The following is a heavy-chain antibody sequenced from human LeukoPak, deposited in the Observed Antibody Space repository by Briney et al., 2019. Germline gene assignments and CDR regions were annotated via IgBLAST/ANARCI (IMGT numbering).Heavy chain of an antibody. J-gene: IGHJ4*02. V-gene: IGHV3-7*01. Sequence: GGSLRLSCVASGFTFSSYWMSWVRQAPGKGLEWVTNIRPDGTEKFYVDSVKGRFTISRDNAANSVYLQMNGLRVEETAVYYCARGGSDYWGQGTLVTVSS. D-gene: IGHD2-15*01. CDR2: IRPDGTEK. CDR1: GFTFSSYW. CDR3: ARGGSDY.